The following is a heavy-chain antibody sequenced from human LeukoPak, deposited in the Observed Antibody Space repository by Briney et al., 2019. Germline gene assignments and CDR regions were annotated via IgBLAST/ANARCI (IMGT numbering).Heavy chain of an antibody. CDR3: ARQEYCSGGSCYTWFDP. D-gene: IGHD2-15*01. CDR2: IYPGDSDI. Sequence: GESLKISCKGSGYSFTSYWIGWVRQMPGKGLEWMGIIYPGDSDIRYSPSFQGQVTISADKSISTAYLQWSSLKASDTAMYYCARQEYCSGGSCYTWFDPWGQGTLVTISS. CDR1: GYSFTSYW. J-gene: IGHJ5*02. V-gene: IGHV5-51*01.